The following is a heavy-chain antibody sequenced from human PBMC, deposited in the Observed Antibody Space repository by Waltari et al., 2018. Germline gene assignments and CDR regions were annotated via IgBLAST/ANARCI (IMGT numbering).Heavy chain of an antibody. V-gene: IGHV4-59*01. Sequence: QVQLMESGPGLVRPSETLSLTFNVSGGSITSDYWSGVRQPPGTGLALVGYIYHSGTTNYNPSLSSRVSISVDTSKTQFSLKLNYVTAADTAVYYCARGHSTGWYLSHWGRGALVTVSS. CDR3: ARGHSTGWYLSH. J-gene: IGHJ1*01. CDR1: GGSITSDY. D-gene: IGHD6-19*01. CDR2: IYHSGTT.